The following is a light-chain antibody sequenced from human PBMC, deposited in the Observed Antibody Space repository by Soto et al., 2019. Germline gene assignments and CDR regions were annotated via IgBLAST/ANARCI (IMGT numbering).Light chain of an antibody. V-gene: IGKV2-28*01. CDR1: LSPLNINGYNY. CDR3: MQARQPLTIT. J-gene: IGKJ5*01. CDR2: LGS. Sequence: DIVITHPPLSRPVTPGERAPISSRSILSPLNINGYNYLDWYLQKPGQSPHLLIYLGSNRASGVPDRFSGSGSGTDFTLKISRVEAEDVGVYYCMQARQPLTITFGQGTRLEIK.